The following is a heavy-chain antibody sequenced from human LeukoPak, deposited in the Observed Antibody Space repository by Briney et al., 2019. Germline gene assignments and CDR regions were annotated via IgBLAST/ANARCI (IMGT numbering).Heavy chain of an antibody. CDR2: INPNSGGT. Sequence: ASVKVSCKASGYTFTSYAMHWVRQAPGQRLEWMGWINPNSGGTNYAQKFQGWVTMTRDTSISTAYMELSRLRSDDTAVYYCARDLPDHGMDVWGQGTTVTVSS. J-gene: IGHJ6*02. CDR1: GYTFTSYA. V-gene: IGHV1-2*04. D-gene: IGHD1-14*01. CDR3: ARDLPDHGMDV.